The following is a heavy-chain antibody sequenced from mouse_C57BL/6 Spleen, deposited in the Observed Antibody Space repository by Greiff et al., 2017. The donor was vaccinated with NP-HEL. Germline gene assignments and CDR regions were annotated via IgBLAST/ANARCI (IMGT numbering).Heavy chain of an antibody. CDR1: GFNIKDYY. J-gene: IGHJ4*01. CDR2: IDPEDGET. D-gene: IGHD1-1*01. Sequence: VQLKESGAELVKPGASVKLSCTASGFNIKDYYMHWVKQRTEQGLEWIGRIDPEDGETKYAPKFQGKATITADTSSNTAYLQLSSLTSEDTAVYYCARAVVAEDYAMDYWGQGTSVTVSS. V-gene: IGHV14-2*01. CDR3: ARAVVAEDYAMDY.